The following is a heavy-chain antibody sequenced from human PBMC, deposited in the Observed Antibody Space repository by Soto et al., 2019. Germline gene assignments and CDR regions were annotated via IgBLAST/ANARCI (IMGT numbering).Heavy chain of an antibody. D-gene: IGHD6-13*01. CDR3: ARETGYGSSWSHFDY. J-gene: IGHJ4*02. CDR2: ISYDGSNK. CDR1: GFTFSSYA. Sequence: QVQLVESGGGVVQPGRSLRLSCAASGFTFSSYAMHWVRQAPGKGLEWVAVISYDGSNKYYADSVKGRFTISRDNSKNTLYLQMNSLRDEETAVYYCARETGYGSSWSHFDYWGQGTLVTVSS. V-gene: IGHV3-30-3*01.